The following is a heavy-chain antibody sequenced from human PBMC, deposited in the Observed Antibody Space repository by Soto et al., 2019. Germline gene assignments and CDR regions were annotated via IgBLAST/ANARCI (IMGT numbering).Heavy chain of an antibody. CDR3: ASSSGDLDVYGMDI. Sequence: GGSLRLSXAASGFTFSRDAMSWVRQAPGKGLEWVSTVTGGGHTTYNADSVNGRFTISRDNSKNTLYLQMNNLRAEDTAIYYCASSSGDLDVYGMDIWGPGTTVTVSS. CDR1: GFTFSRDA. V-gene: IGHV3-23*01. J-gene: IGHJ6*02. D-gene: IGHD3-10*01. CDR2: VTGGGHTT.